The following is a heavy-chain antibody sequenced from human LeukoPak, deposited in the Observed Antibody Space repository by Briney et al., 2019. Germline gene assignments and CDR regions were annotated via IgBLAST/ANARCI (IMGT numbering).Heavy chain of an antibody. J-gene: IGHJ3*02. CDR2: ISSTSSII. CDR3: ARRGYDSSGYDAFDI. V-gene: IGHV3-21*01. CDR1: GFTFSTYS. D-gene: IGHD3-22*01. Sequence: PGGSLRLSCAASGFTFSTYSMNWVRQAPGKGLEWVSSISSTSSIIKYADSVRGRFTISRDNTKNSLYLQLNSLRAEDTAVYYCARRGYDSSGYDAFDIWGQGTMVTVSS.